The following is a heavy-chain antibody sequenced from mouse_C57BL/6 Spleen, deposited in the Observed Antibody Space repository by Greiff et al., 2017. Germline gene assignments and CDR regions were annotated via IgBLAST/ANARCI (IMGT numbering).Heavy chain of an antibody. CDR3: ARHGGEYDGSSSDWYFDV. CDR1: GYTFTEYT. V-gene: IGHV1-62-2*01. CDR2: FYPGSGSI. D-gene: IGHD1-1*01. J-gene: IGHJ1*03. Sequence: QVQLKESGAELVKPGASVKLSCKASGYTFTEYTIHWVKQRPGQGLEWIGWFYPGSGSIKYNEKVKDKATLTADKSSSTVYMELSRLTSEDSAVYFGARHGGEYDGSSSDWYFDVWGTGTTVTVSA.